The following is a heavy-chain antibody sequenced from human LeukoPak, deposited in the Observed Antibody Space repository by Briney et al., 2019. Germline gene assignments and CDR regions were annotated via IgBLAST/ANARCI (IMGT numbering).Heavy chain of an antibody. CDR3: ARSPNLLFDY. CDR1: GGSISSSSYY. J-gene: IGHJ4*02. V-gene: IGHV4-39*01. Sequence: SETLSLTCTVSGGSISSSSYYWGRIRHPPGKGLEWIGSIYYSGSTYYNPSLKSRVTISVDTSKNQFSLKLSSVTAADTAVYYCARSPNLLFDYWGQGTLVTVSS. CDR2: IYYSGST.